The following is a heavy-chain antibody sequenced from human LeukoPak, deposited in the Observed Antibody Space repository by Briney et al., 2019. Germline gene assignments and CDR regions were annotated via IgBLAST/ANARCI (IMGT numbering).Heavy chain of an antibody. Sequence: ASVKVSCKASGYTFIMYGITWVRQAPGQGLEWMGWSSPYSDNTNYAQKLQGRVTMTTDTSTSTAYMELRSLRSDDTAVYYCARNGRVRRVVKDLFEYWGQGTLVAVSS. CDR3: ARNGRVRRVVKDLFEY. J-gene: IGHJ4*02. V-gene: IGHV1-18*01. CDR2: SSPYSDNT. D-gene: IGHD3-10*01. CDR1: GYTFIMYG.